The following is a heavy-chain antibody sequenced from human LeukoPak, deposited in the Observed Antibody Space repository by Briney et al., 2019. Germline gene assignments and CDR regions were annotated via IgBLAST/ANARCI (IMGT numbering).Heavy chain of an antibody. D-gene: IGHD3-22*01. J-gene: IGHJ4*02. CDR3: DRSGFSLGH. CDR1: GFTVNTYG. Sequence: PGRSLRLSYAASGFTVNTYGVSCVRQPPGKGLEWVAIISWHGDTEFYGESVKGRFTISRDNSKNMVYLQMNSLRAEDTAVYYFDRSGFSLGHWGQGTLVTVSS. V-gene: IGHV3-30*06. CDR2: ISWHGDTE.